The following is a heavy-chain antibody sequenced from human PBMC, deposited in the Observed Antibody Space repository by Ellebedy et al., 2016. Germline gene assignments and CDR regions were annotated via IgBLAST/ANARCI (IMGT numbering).Heavy chain of an antibody. V-gene: IGHV4-34*01. CDR3: ARHPEMATISPYWYFDL. Sequence: SETLSLTXAVYGGSFSGYYWSWIRQPPGKGLEWIGEINHSGSTNYNPSLKSRVTISVDTSKNQFSLKLSSVTAADTAVYYCARHPEMATISPYWYFDLWGRGTLVTVSS. D-gene: IGHD5-24*01. CDR1: GGSFSGYY. J-gene: IGHJ2*01. CDR2: INHSGST.